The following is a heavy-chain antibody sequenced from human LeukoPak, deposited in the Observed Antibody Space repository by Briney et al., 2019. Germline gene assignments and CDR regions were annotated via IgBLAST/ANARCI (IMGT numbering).Heavy chain of an antibody. V-gene: IGHV3-43D*04. CDR1: GFTFDDYA. CDR2: ISWDGGST. Sequence: GGSLRPSCAASGFTFDDYAMHWVRQAPGKGLEWVSLISWDGGSTYYADSVKGRFTISRDNSKNSLYLQMNSLRAEDTALYYCAKGLEREYYYYYYGMDVWGKGTTVTVSS. CDR3: AKGLEREYYYYYYGMDV. J-gene: IGHJ6*04. D-gene: IGHD1-1*01.